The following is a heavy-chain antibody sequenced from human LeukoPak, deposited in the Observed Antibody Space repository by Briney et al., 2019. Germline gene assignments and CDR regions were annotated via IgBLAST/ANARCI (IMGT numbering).Heavy chain of an antibody. CDR1: GFSFSNFW. D-gene: IGHD3-22*01. Sequence: GGSLRLSCAASGFSFSNFWMSWVRQAPGKGLEWVANIRQDGSDKYYVASVKGRFTISRDNAKNSLYLQMNSLTAEDTAVYYCATSHDSSGNNWGQGTLVTVSS. CDR2: IRQDGSDK. CDR3: ATSHDSSGNN. V-gene: IGHV3-7*01. J-gene: IGHJ4*02.